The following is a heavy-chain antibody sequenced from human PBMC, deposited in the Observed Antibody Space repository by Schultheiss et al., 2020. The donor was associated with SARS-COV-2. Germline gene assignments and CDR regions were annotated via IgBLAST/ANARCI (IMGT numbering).Heavy chain of an antibody. V-gene: IGHV3-30*07. Sequence: GGSLRLSCSASGFTFSSYAMHWVRQAPGKGLEWVAVIWYDGSNKYYADSVKGRFTISRDNAKNSLYLQMNSLRAEDTAVYYCAKDRAVAGFELDAFDIWGQGTMVTVSS. D-gene: IGHD6-19*01. J-gene: IGHJ3*02. CDR3: AKDRAVAGFELDAFDI. CDR1: GFTFSSYA. CDR2: IWYDGSNK.